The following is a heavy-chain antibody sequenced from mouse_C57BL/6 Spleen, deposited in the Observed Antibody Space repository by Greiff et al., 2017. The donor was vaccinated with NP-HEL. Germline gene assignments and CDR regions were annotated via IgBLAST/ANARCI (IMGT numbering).Heavy chain of an antibody. J-gene: IGHJ2*01. CDR3: ARENDGYYEGFDY. CDR2: ISYDGSN. V-gene: IGHV3-6*01. D-gene: IGHD2-3*01. CDR1: GYSITSGYY. Sequence: EVQLQESGPGLVKPSQSLSLTCSVPGYSITSGYYWHWIRQFPGNTLEWMGYISYDGSNNYNPSLKTRISIPRDTSKNQFFLKLNSVTTEDTATYYCARENDGYYEGFDYWGQGTTLTVSS.